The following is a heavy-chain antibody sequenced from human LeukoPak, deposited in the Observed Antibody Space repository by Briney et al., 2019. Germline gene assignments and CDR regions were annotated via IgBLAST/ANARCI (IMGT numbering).Heavy chain of an antibody. V-gene: IGHV1-46*03. CDR3: ARGGSVLLWFGETPPDY. J-gene: IGHJ4*02. Sequence: ASVKVSCKASGYTFTSYYMHWVRQAPGQGLEWMGIINPSGGSTSYAQKLQGRVTMTRDTSTSTVYMELSSLRSEDTAVYYCARGGSVLLWFGETPPDYWGQGTLVTVSS. CDR2: INPSGGST. D-gene: IGHD3-10*01. CDR1: GYTFTSYY.